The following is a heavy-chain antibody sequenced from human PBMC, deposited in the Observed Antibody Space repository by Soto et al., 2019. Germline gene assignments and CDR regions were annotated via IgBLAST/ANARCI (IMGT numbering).Heavy chain of an antibody. J-gene: IGHJ6*02. D-gene: IGHD2-2*01. CDR3: ARGAREGYCSSTSCYVGGYYGMEV. Sequence: AKPTSKDPRYTFTSYAMYSVHQDKEQRLEWMGWINAGNGNTKYSQKFQGRVTITRDTSASTAYMELSSLRSEDTAVYYCARGAREGYCSSTSCYVGGYYGMEVWGQGTTVTVSS. CDR2: INAGNGNT. CDR1: RYTFTSYA. V-gene: IGHV1-3*01.